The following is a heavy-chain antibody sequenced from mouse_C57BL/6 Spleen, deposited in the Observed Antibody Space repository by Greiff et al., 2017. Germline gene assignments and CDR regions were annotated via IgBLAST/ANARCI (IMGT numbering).Heavy chain of an antibody. V-gene: IGHV5-17*01. D-gene: IGHD1-1*01. CDR3: ASNYYGSSPWFAY. J-gene: IGHJ3*01. Sequence: EVMLVESGGGLVKPGGSLKLSCAASGFTFSDYGMHWVRQAPEKGLEWVAYISSGSSTIYYADPVKGRFTISRDNAKMTLFLQMTRLRSEDTAMYYCASNYYGSSPWFAYRGQGSLVSVSA. CDR1: GFTFSDYG. CDR2: ISSGSSTI.